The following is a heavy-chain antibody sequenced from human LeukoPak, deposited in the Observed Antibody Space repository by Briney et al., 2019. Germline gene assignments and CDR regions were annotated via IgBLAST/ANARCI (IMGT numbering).Heavy chain of an antibody. CDR1: GGTFSGYA. D-gene: IGHD6-6*01. J-gene: IGHJ5*02. CDR3: ARETYSSSTPRKNWFDP. Sequence: SVTVSCKASGGTFSGYAISWVRQAPGQGLEWMGRIIPILGIANYAQKFQGRVTITADKSTSTAYMELSSLRSEDTAVYYCARETYSSSTPRKNWFDPWGQGTLVTVSS. V-gene: IGHV1-69*04. CDR2: IIPILGIA.